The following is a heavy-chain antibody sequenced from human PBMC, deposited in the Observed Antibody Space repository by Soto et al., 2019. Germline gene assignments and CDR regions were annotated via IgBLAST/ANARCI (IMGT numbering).Heavy chain of an antibody. J-gene: IGHJ4*02. Sequence: GGSLRLSCSASGFTFSSYAMHWVRQAPGKGLEYVSAISSNGGSTYYADSVKGRFTISRDNSKNTLYLQMSSLRAEDTAVYYCVKGQGIAVPNSFDYGGRGTLVTVST. D-gene: IGHD6-19*01. CDR2: ISSNGGST. V-gene: IGHV3-64D*08. CDR1: GFTFSSYA. CDR3: VKGQGIAVPNSFDY.